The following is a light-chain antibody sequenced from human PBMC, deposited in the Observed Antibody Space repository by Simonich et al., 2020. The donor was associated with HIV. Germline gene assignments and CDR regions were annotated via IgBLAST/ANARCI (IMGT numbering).Light chain of an antibody. J-gene: IGKJ2*01. CDR2: KAS. CDR1: QTISSW. Sequence: DIQMTQSPSFLSASVGDRVTITCRASQTISSWLAWYQQKPGKAPKLLIYKASSLESGVPSRFSGSGSGTEFTLTISSLQPDDFATYYCQQYYNIPRTFGQGTNLEIK. CDR3: QQYYNIPRT. V-gene: IGKV1-5*03.